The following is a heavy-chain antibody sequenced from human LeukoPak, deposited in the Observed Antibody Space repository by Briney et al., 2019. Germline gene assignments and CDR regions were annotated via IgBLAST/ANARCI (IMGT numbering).Heavy chain of an antibody. Sequence: GESLKISCKGSGYSFTSYWIGWVRQMPGKGLEWMGIIYPGDSDTRYSPSFQGQVTISADKSISTAYLQWSSLKASDTAMYYCARHEGGYSSSWYADNVIRPFDYWGQGTLVTVSS. CDR3: ARHEGGYSSSWYADNVIRPFDY. CDR2: IYPGDSDT. D-gene: IGHD6-13*01. CDR1: GYSFTSYW. V-gene: IGHV5-51*01. J-gene: IGHJ4*02.